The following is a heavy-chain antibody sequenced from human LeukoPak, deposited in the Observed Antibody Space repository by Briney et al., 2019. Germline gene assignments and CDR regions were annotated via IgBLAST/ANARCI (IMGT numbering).Heavy chain of an antibody. CDR3: AKTYYSSSGSWD. V-gene: IGHV4-39*07. CDR1: GASISTNNYY. J-gene: IGHJ1*01. CDR2: ISYSGIT. D-gene: IGHD3-10*01. Sequence: PSETLSLTCTVSGASISTNNYYWGWIRRPPGKGLEWIASISYSGITYYNPSLKSRVTISLDTSKNQFSLRLNSVTAADTAVYYCAKTYYSSSGSWDWGQGTLVTVSS.